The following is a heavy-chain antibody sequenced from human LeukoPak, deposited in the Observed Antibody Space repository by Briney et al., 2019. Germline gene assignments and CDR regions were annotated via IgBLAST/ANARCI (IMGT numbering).Heavy chain of an antibody. CDR1: GGSISSYY. CDR2: TYTTGTTAYTTGST. Sequence: SETLSLTCTVSGGSISSYYWSWSWQPPRKGLEWIGYTYTTGTTAYTTGSTGYSPSLMNRVSISVDTSNSRLSLNLNSVTAADTAVYFWATRGTIFGPESLWGRGTLVTVSS. J-gene: IGHJ2*01. D-gene: IGHD3-3*01. CDR3: ATRGTIFGPESL. V-gene: IGHV4-4*09.